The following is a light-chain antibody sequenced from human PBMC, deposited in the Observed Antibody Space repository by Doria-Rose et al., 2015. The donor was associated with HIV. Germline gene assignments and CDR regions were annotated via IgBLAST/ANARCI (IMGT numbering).Light chain of an antibody. CDR2: DGS. J-gene: IGKJ1*01. CDR3: HQYGTSWT. V-gene: IGKV3-20*01. CDR1: QSFSSTY. Sequence: TQSPGTLSLSPGDRATLSCRASQSFSSTYLAWYQQKPGQAPSLLIYDGSTRATGIPDRFSASGSGTDFTLTINRLEPEDFALYYCHQYGTSWTFGQGTKMEI.